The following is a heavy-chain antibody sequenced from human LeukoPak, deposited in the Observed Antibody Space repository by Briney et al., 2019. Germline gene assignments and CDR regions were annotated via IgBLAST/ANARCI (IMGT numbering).Heavy chain of an antibody. D-gene: IGHD3-10*01. CDR1: GGSISSYY. J-gene: IGHJ5*02. V-gene: IGHV4-4*07. Sequence: SETLSLTCTVSGGSISSYYWSWIRQPAGKGLEWIGRIYTSGSTNYNPSLKSRVTMSVDASKNQFSLKLSSVTAADTAVYYCARRTITMVRGVYWFDPWGQGTLVTVSS. CDR2: IYTSGST. CDR3: ARRTITMVRGVYWFDP.